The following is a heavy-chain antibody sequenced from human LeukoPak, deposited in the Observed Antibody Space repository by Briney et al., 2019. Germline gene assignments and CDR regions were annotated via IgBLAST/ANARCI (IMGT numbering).Heavy chain of an antibody. CDR1: GFTFSSYG. J-gene: IGHJ4*02. Sequence: GGSLRLSCAASGFTFSSYGMHWVRQAPGKGLEWVAVISYDGSNKYYADSVKGRFTISRDNSKNSLYLQMNSLRAEDTALYYCAKVVRRFGFLYYFDYWGQGTLVTVSS. CDR2: ISYDGSNK. CDR3: AKVVRRFGFLYYFDY. V-gene: IGHV3-30*18. D-gene: IGHD3-10*01.